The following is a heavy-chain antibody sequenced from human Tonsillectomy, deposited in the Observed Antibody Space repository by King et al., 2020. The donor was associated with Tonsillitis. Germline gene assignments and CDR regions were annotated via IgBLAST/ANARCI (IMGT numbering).Heavy chain of an antibody. D-gene: IGHD2-15*01. V-gene: IGHV4-30-4*07. CDR3: ARVGGGGCCDY. CDR1: GGSISSGGYS. CDR2: IYYSGST. J-gene: IGHJ4*02. Sequence: QLQESGPGLVKPSQTLSLTCAVSGGSISSGGYSWSWIRQPPGKGLEWIGYIYYSGSTYYNPSLKSRVTISVDTSKNQFSLKLSTVTAADTAVYYCARVGGGGCCDYWGQGTLVTVSS.